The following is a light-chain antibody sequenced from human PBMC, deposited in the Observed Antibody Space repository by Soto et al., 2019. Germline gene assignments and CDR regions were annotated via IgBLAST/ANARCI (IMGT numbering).Light chain of an antibody. Sequence: QSVLTQSPSASASLGASVNLTCTLTSGHSTYAIAWHQQQPEKGPRYLMKLNSDGSHNKGDGIPDRFSGSSSGAERYLSISSLQSEDEADYYCQTWGTGVVFGGGTKVTVL. CDR2: LNSDGSH. CDR1: SGHSTYA. V-gene: IGLV4-69*01. CDR3: QTWGTGVV. J-gene: IGLJ2*01.